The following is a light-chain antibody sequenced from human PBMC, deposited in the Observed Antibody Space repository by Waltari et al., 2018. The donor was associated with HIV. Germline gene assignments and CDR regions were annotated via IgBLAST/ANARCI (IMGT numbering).Light chain of an antibody. V-gene: IGLV2-18*02. CDR3: SSYTSSSTLV. CDR2: EVG. CDR1: SSSVGSYYR. Sequence: QSALTQPPSVSGPPGQSVTLPCPRPSSSVGSYYRVYGYQQPPGTAPKLKIYEVGTRPSGVPHRFSVSKSGNTASPTISRLQAEDEADYYCSSYTSSSTLVFGGGTKLTVL. J-gene: IGLJ2*01.